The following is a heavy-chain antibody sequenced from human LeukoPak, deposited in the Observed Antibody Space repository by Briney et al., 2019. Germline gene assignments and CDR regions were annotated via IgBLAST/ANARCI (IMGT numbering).Heavy chain of an antibody. D-gene: IGHD4-17*01. V-gene: IGHV1-18*01. CDR3: GRLGGDYLGAYYYYGMDV. CDR2: ISAYNGNT. CDR1: GYTFTSYG. J-gene: IGHJ6*02. Sequence: ASVKVSCKASGYTFTSYGISWVRQAPGQGLEWMGWISAYNGNTNYAQKLQGRVTMTTDTSTSTAYMELRSLRSDDTAVYYCGRLGGDYLGAYYYYGMDVWGQGTTVTVSS.